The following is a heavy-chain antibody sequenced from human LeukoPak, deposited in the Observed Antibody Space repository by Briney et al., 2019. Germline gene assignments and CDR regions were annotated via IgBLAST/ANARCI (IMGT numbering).Heavy chain of an antibody. J-gene: IGHJ3*02. CDR3: ARIPARDAFDI. Sequence: GASLKVSCKASGYTFTGYYMHWVRQAPGQGREWMGWINPNSGGTNYAQKFQGRVTMTRDTSISTAYMELSRLRSDDTAVYYCARIPARDAFDIWGQGTMVTVSS. V-gene: IGHV1-2*02. CDR1: GYTFTGYY. CDR2: INPNSGGT.